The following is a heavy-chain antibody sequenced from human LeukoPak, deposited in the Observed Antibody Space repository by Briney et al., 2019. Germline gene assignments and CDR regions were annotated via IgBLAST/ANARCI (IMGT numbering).Heavy chain of an antibody. Sequence: GGSLRLSCAASGFTVSSNYMSWVRQAPGKGLEWVSAISGSGGSTYYADSVKGRFTISRDNSKNTLYLQMNSLRAEDTAVYYCAKDWAYCGGDCYGFDYWGQGTLVTVSS. CDR2: ISGSGGST. J-gene: IGHJ4*02. CDR1: GFTVSSNY. V-gene: IGHV3-23*01. CDR3: AKDWAYCGGDCYGFDY. D-gene: IGHD2-21*02.